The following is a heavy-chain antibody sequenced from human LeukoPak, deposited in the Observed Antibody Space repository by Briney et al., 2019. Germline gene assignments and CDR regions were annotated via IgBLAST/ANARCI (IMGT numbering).Heavy chain of an antibody. J-gene: IGHJ4*02. V-gene: IGHV1-18*01. CDR3: ARSRVQMTTRRADY. CDR2: ISTYSGDT. CDR1: GYTFFDHG. D-gene: IGHD5-24*01. Sequence: ASVKVSCKASGYTFFDHGFSWVRQAPGQGLEWTGWISTYSGDTKYAQKFQGRVTLTTDTSTSTAYMELRSLRSDDTAVYYCARSRVQMTTRRADYWGQGTLVTVSS.